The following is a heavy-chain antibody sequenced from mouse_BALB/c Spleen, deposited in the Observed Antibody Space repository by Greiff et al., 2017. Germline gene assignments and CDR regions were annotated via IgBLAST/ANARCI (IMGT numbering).Heavy chain of an antibody. Sequence: EVQLVESGGGLVKPGGSLKLSCAASGFTFSSYAMSWVRQTPEKRLEWVATISSGGSYTYYPDSVKGRFTISRDNAKNTLYLQMSSLRSEVTTMYYGARRDYRYDVYYFDYWGQGTTLTVSA. CDR3: ARRDYRYDVYYFDY. D-gene: IGHD2-14*01. J-gene: IGHJ2*01. V-gene: IGHV5-9-3*01. CDR1: GFTFSSYA. CDR2: ISSGGSYT.